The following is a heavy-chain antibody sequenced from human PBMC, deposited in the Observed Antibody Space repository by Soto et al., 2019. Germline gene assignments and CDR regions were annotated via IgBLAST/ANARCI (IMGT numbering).Heavy chain of an antibody. Sequence: QITLKESGPTLVKPTQTLTLTRTFSGFSFTTDRMGVGWIRQPPGKALEWLALIYCDDDKRYSPTLKSRLTITMGASRNHVALTLTNMDPADTATYYSAHLYWAASGTRYYFDYWGQGTMVTVSS. D-gene: IGHD6-13*01. CDR1: GFSFTTDRMG. CDR3: AHLYWAASGTRYYFDY. CDR2: IYCDDDK. V-gene: IGHV2-5*02. J-gene: IGHJ4*02.